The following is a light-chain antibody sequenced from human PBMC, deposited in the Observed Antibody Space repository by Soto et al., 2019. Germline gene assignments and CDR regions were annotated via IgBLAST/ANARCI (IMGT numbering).Light chain of an antibody. CDR2: DAS. J-gene: IGKJ4*01. CDR3: QQYDNRRLT. CDR1: QDISNY. V-gene: IGKV1-33*01. Sequence: DIQMTQSPSSLSASVGDRVTITCQASQDISNYLNWYQQKPGKAPKLLIYDASNLETGVPSRFSGSGSGTDFTFTISSLQPEDIATYYCQQYDNRRLTFGGGTKVEI.